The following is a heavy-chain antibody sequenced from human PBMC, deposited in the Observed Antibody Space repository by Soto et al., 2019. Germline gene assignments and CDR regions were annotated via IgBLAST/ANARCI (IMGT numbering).Heavy chain of an antibody. CDR1: GFTFSSYG. J-gene: IGHJ4*02. D-gene: IGHD6-13*01. CDR3: ARDGDDTAAGPFDY. Sequence: QVQLVESGGGVVQPGRSLRLSCAASGFTFSSYGMHWVRQAPGKGLEWVAVIWYDGSNKYYADSVKGRFTISRDNSKNTLYLQMNSLRAEDTAVYYSARDGDDTAAGPFDYWGQGTLVTVSS. CDR2: IWYDGSNK. V-gene: IGHV3-33*01.